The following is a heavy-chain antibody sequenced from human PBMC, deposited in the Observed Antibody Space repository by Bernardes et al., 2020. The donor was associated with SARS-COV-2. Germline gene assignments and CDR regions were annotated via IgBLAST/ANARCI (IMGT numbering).Heavy chain of an antibody. CDR1: GGSTRNYY. V-gene: IGHV4-59*01. J-gene: IGHJ2*01. CDR2: IYHSRST. Sequence: SETLSLTCTASGGSTRNYYWSCIRQPPGKGLEWIGHIYHSRSTNYNPSLTSRVTISIDTSENRFSLKLRSVTAADTAVYYCARASTAGSADWNFVLWGRGTLVTVSS. CDR3: ARASTAGSADWNFVL. D-gene: IGHD6-13*01.